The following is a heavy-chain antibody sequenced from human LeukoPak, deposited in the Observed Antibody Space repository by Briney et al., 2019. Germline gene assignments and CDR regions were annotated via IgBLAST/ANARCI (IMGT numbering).Heavy chain of an antibody. V-gene: IGHV4-31*03. CDR3: ARASNYYYYMDV. J-gene: IGHJ6*03. CDR2: IYYSGST. Sequence: PSETLSLTCTVSGGSISSGGYYWSWIRQHPGKGLEWIGYIYYSGSTYYNPSLESRVTISVDTSKNQFSLKLSSVTAADTAVYYCARASNYYYYMDVWGKGTTVTVSS. CDR1: GGSISSGGYY.